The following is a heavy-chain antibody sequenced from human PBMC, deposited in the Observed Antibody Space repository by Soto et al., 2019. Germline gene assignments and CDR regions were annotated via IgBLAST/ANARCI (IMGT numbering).Heavy chain of an antibody. D-gene: IGHD2-15*01. CDR3: ARQGVVAATPIDY. CDR1: GFTFSSYS. Sequence: GGSLRLSCAASGFTFSSYSMNWVRQAPGKGLEWVSYISSSSSTIYYADSVKGRFTISRDNAKNSLYLQMNSLRAEDTAVYYCARQGVVAATPIDYWGQGTLVTVSS. CDR2: ISSSSSTI. V-gene: IGHV3-48*01. J-gene: IGHJ4*02.